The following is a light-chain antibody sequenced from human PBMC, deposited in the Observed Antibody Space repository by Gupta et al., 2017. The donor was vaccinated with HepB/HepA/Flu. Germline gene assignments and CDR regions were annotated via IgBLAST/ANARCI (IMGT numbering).Light chain of an antibody. CDR1: QSLVHSDGNTY. Sequence: DVVMTQSPLSLPVTLGQPASLSCRSSQSLVHSDGNTYLNWFQQRPGQSPRRLIYKGSSRDSGVPDRFSGSGSGTDFTLKISRVESEDVGVYYCMQCKHWPYTFGQGTKLEIK. CDR3: MQCKHWPYT. V-gene: IGKV2-30*02. CDR2: KGS. J-gene: IGKJ2*01.